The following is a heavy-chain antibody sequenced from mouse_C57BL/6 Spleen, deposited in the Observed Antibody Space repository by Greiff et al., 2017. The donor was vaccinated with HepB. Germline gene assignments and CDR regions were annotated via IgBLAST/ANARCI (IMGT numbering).Heavy chain of an antibody. CDR3: AREVPYSNYADWYFDV. J-gene: IGHJ1*03. CDR2: ISDGGSYT. V-gene: IGHV5-4*01. D-gene: IGHD2-5*01. Sequence: EVKLMESGGGLVKPGGSLKLSCAASGFTFSSYAMSWVRQTPEKRLEWVATISDGGSYTYYPDNVKGRFTISRDNAKNNLYLQMSHLKSEDTAMYYCAREVPYSNYADWYFDVWGTGTTVTVSS. CDR1: GFTFSSYA.